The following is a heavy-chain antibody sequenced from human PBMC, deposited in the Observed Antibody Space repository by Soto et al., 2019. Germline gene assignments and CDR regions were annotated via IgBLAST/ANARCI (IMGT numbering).Heavy chain of an antibody. V-gene: IGHV3-23*01. CDR3: AKAPVYDSSAYSFDY. D-gene: IGHD3-22*01. Sequence: GGSLRLSCTASGFTFSSYTMSWVRQAPGKGLEWVSAINSGGTTSYADSVKGRFTVSRDNSKNTLYLQMNSLRAEDTAVYHCAKAPVYDSSAYSFDYWGLGTLVTVSS. J-gene: IGHJ4*02. CDR2: INSGGTT. CDR1: GFTFSSYT.